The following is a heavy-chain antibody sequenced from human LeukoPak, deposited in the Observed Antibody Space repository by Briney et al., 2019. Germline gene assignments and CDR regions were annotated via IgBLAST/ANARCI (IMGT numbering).Heavy chain of an antibody. J-gene: IGHJ5*02. CDR2: IYYSGST. CDR3: ARLSAAAGIKVSSWFDP. Sequence: SETLSLTCTVSGGSISSYYWSWIRQPPGKGLEWIGYIYYSGSTNYNPSLKSRVTISVDTSKNQFSLKLSSVTAADTAVYYCARLSAAAGIKVSSWFDPWGQGTLVTVSS. CDR1: GGSISSYY. D-gene: IGHD6-13*01. V-gene: IGHV4-59*08.